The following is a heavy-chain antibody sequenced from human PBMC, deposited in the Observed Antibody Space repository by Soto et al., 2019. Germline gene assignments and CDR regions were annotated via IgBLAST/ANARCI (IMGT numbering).Heavy chain of an antibody. V-gene: IGHV4-39*01. J-gene: IGHJ5*02. Sequence: SETLSLTCTVSGGSISSSSYYWGWIRQPPGKGLQWIGSIYYSGSTYYNPSLKSRVTISVDTSKNQFSLKLSSVTAADTAVYYCARQRSGYSGYDHWGQGTLVTVSS. CDR2: IYYSGST. D-gene: IGHD5-12*01. CDR3: ARQRSGYSGYDH. CDR1: GGSISSSSYY.